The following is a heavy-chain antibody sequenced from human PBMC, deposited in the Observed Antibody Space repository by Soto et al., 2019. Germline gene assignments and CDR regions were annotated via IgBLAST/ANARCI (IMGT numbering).Heavy chain of an antibody. CDR2: ISAYNGNT. D-gene: IGHD3-10*01. Sequence: ASVKVSCKASGYTFTSYGISWVRQAPGQGLEWMGWISAYNGNTNYAQKLQGKGTMNTDTSTNTAHMEPQRLRSDDTGVYYCARVRKGRSFVGSWFAPWGQGPLVT. CDR3: ARVRKGRSFVGSWFAP. J-gene: IGHJ5*02. CDR1: GYTFTSYG. V-gene: IGHV1-18*01.